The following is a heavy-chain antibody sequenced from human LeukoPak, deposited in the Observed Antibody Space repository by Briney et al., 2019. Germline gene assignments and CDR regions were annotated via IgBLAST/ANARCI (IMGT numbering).Heavy chain of an antibody. CDR2: IIPIFGTA. V-gene: IGHV1-69*05. D-gene: IGHD3-10*01. CDR3: AGKERMVRGVIGD. CDR1: GGTFSSYA. J-gene: IGHJ4*02. Sequence: GASVKVSCKASGGTFSSYAISWVRQAPGQGLEWMGGIIPIFGTANYAQKFQGRVTITTDESTSTAYMELSSLRSEDTAVYYCAGKERMVRGVIGDWGQGTLVTVSS.